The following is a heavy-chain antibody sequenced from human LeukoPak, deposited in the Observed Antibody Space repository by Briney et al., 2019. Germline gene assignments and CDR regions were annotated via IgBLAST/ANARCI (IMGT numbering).Heavy chain of an antibody. CDR1: GGTFSSYA. D-gene: IGHD1-7*01. V-gene: IGHV1-69*05. J-gene: IGHJ5*02. CDR2: IIPIFGIA. Sequence: SVKVSCKASGGTFSSYAISWVRQAPGQGLEWMGGIIPIFGIANYAQKFQGRVTITTDESTSTAYMELSSLRSEDTAVYYCARDNYAGANWFDPWGQGTLVTVSS. CDR3: ARDNYAGANWFDP.